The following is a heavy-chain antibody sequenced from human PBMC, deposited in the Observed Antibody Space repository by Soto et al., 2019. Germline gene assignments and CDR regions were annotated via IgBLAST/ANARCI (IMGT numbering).Heavy chain of an antibody. CDR2: IYPASSEI. CDR1: GYNFARSS. V-gene: IGHV5-51*01. CDR3: AHYYNYWKT. D-gene: IGHD3-3*01. J-gene: IGHJ4*02. Sequence: EVQLVESGAVVKKPGESLKISCQTCGYNFARSSIGWVRQMPGKGLEWMGIIYPASSEITYSPSFQGQVTISADMSISTAYLQWSSLKASDTAIYYCAHYYNYWKTWGQGTLVTVSS.